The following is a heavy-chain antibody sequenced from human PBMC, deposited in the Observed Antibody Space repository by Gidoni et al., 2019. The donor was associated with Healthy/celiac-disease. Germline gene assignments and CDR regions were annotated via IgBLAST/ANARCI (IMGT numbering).Heavy chain of an antibody. Sequence: EVQLVESGGGLVQPGGSLRLSCAASGFTFSDHYMDWVRQAPGKGLEWVGRTRNKANSYTTEYAASVKGRFTISRDDSKNSLYLQMNSLKTEDTAVYYCARETRITIFGVAPTYYYYGMDVWGQGTTVTVSS. CDR3: ARETRITIFGVAPTYYYYGMDV. J-gene: IGHJ6*02. V-gene: IGHV3-72*01. CDR1: GFTFSDHY. D-gene: IGHD3-3*01. CDR2: TRNKANSYTT.